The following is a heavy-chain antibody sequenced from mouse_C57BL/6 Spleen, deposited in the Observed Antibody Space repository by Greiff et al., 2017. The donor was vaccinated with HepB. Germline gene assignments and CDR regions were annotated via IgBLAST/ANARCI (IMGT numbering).Heavy chain of an antibody. J-gene: IGHJ3*01. Sequence: VQLQQSGPELVKPGASVKISCKASGYTFTDYYMNWVKQSHGKSLEWIGDINPNNGGTSYNQKFKGKATLTVDKSSSTAYMELRSLTSEDSAVYYCARSGYGYDGFAYWGQGTLVTVSA. D-gene: IGHD2-2*01. CDR3: ARSGYGYDGFAY. CDR1: GYTFTDYY. V-gene: IGHV1-26*01. CDR2: INPNNGGT.